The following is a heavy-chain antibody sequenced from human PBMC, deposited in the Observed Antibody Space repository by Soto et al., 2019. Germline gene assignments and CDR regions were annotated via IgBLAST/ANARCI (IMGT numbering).Heavy chain of an antibody. CDR3: AKLHYDILTGYYSPHDAFDI. Sequence: GGSLRLSCAASGFTFSSSGMHWVRQAPGKGLEWVAVISYDGSNKYYADSVKGRFTISRDNSKNTLYLQMNSLRAEDTAVYYCAKLHYDILTGYYSPHDAFDIWGQGTMVTVSS. V-gene: IGHV3-30*18. CDR2: ISYDGSNK. J-gene: IGHJ3*02. CDR1: GFTFSSSG. D-gene: IGHD3-9*01.